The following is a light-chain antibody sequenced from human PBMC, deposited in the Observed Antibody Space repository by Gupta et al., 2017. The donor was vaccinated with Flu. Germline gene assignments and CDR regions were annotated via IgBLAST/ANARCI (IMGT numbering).Light chain of an antibody. CDR3: QQYGSSPST. CDR1: QSVSNNY. CDR2: GAS. J-gene: IGKJ4*01. Sequence: GTLSLSPGERATLSCRASQSVSNNYLAWYQQKPGQAPRLLIYGASSRATGIPDGFSGSGSGTEFTLTISRVEPEDFAVYYCQQYGSSPSTFGGGTKVEIK. V-gene: IGKV3-20*01.